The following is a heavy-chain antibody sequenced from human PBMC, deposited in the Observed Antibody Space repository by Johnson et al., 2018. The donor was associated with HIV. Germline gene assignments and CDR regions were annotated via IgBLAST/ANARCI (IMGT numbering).Heavy chain of an antibody. J-gene: IGHJ3*02. CDR1: GFSFSDFG. D-gene: IGHD6-6*01. V-gene: IGHV3-30*03. CDR3: ARDRKWVAARSGDAFDI. CDR2: ILYDGDNK. Sequence: QVQLVESGGGGVQPGRSLRLSCAASGFSFSDFGMHWVRQAPGKGLEWVAFILYDGDNKYYADPVKGRFTISRDNSKNTLYLQMNSLRAEDTAVYYCARDRKWVAARSGDAFDIWGQGTMVTVSS.